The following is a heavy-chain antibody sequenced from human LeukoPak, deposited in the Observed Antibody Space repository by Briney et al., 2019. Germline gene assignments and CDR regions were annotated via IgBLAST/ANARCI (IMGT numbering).Heavy chain of an antibody. CDR2: IYTSGST. CDR3: ARDKIAAAAPFDY. J-gene: IGHJ4*02. D-gene: IGHD6-13*01. CDR1: GGSFSGYY. Sequence: SETLSLTCAVYGGSFSGYYWSWIRQPAGKGLEWIGRIYTSGSTNYNPSLKSRVTMSVDTSKNQFSLKLSSVTAADTAVYYCARDKIAAAAPFDYWGQGTLVTVSS. V-gene: IGHV4-4*07.